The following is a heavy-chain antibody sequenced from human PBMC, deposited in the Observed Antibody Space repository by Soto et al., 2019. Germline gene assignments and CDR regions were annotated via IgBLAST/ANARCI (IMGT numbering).Heavy chain of an antibody. CDR1: GGSISSYC. V-gene: IGHV4-59*01. CDR2: INYNGGT. CDR3: ARDRPARASGYPLSPPYYYYVMDV. D-gene: IGHD5-12*01. J-gene: IGHJ6*02. Sequence: QVQLQESAPGLVKPSETLSLTCTVSGGSISSYCWSWIRQPPGKGMEWIGYINYNGGTNYNPSLKSRVTISVDTSKNQFSLKLSSVTAADTAVYYCARDRPARASGYPLSPPYYYYVMDVWGQGTTVTVSS.